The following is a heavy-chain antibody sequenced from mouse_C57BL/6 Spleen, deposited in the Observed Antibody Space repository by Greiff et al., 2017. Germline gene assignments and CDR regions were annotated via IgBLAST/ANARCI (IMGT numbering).Heavy chain of an antibody. V-gene: IGHV5-4*01. CDR3: ARDDGYYPYAMDY. CDR2: ISDGGSYT. CDR1: GFTFSSYA. J-gene: IGHJ4*01. Sequence: EVQLQESGGGLVKPGGSLKLSCAASGFTFSSYAMSWVRQTPEKRLEWVATISDGGSYTYYPDNVKGRFTISRDNAKNNLYLQMSHLKSEDTAMYYCARDDGYYPYAMDYWGQGTSVTVSS. D-gene: IGHD2-3*01.